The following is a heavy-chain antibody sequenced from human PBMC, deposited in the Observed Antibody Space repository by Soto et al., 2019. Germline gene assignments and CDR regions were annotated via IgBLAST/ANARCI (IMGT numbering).Heavy chain of an antibody. CDR3: ARGTVTTGFDY. CDR2: ISSNGGST. D-gene: IGHD4-17*01. V-gene: IGHV3-64*01. Sequence: EVQLVESGGGLVQPGGSPRLSCAASGFTFSSYAMHWVRQAPGKGLEYVSAISSNGGSTYYANSVKGRFTISRDNSKNTLYLQMGSLRAEDMAVYYCARGTVTTGFDYWGQGTLVTVSS. J-gene: IGHJ4*02. CDR1: GFTFSSYA.